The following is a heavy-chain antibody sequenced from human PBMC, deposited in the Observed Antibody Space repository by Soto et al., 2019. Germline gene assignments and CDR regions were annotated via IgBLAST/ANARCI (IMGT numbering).Heavy chain of an antibody. D-gene: IGHD5-12*01. V-gene: IGHV1-2*04. J-gene: IGHJ3*02. CDR3: AVKRGGYAGAFDI. CDR2: INPNSGGT. CDR1: GYTFTGYY. Sequence: ASVKVSCKASGYTFTGYYMHWVRQAPGQGLEWMGWINPNSGGTNYAQKFQGWVTMTRDTSISTAYMELSRLRSDDTAVYYCAVKRGGYAGAFDIWGQGTMVTVSS.